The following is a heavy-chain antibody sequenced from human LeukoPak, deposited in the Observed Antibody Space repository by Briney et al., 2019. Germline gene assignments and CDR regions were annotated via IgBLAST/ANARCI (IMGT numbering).Heavy chain of an antibody. J-gene: IGHJ4*02. CDR1: GFRFSDYY. Sequence: GGSLRLSCVVSGFRFSDYYMNWIRQTPGKGLELISYISGSGDAIYYTDSVKGRFTISRDNAKNSLYLQLDNLSAEETAFYYCASLYDRTGFCIDDWGQGALVTVS. V-gene: IGHV3-11*01. CDR2: ISGSGDAI. CDR3: ASLYDRTGFCIDD. D-gene: IGHD2-8*02.